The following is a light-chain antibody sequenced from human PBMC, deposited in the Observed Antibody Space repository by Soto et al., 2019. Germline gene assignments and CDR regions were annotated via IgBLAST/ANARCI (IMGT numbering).Light chain of an antibody. J-gene: IGKJ1*01. CDR2: AAS. Sequence: EIVMTQSPATLSVSPGERATLSCRASQRVGSNYFACYQQKPGQPPSLIIQAASRRATGIPARFSGSASETDFPPTISDVEPEDFAVYYRHQRQSWPRTFGQGTKVDIK. CDR3: HQRQSWPRT. V-gene: IGKV3-11*01. CDR1: QRVGSN.